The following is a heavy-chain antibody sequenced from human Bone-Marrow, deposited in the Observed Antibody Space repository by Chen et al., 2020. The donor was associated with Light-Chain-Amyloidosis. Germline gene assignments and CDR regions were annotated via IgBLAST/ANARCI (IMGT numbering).Heavy chain of an antibody. CDR1: DGSFNDYW. CDR3: ATHTVFGATI. Sequence: QVQLQQWGAGQLKPSETLSLTCPFYDGSFNDYWWSWVRQPPGKGLEWIGEINHSVSPNYNPSLKSRVTILVDTSKNQLSLKLRSVTAADTALYYCATHTVFGATIWGQGAPVTVSS. D-gene: IGHD1-26*01. J-gene: IGHJ4*02. CDR2: INHSVSP. V-gene: IGHV4-34*01.